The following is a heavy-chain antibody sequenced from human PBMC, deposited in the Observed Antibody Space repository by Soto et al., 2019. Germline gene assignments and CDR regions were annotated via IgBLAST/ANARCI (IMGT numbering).Heavy chain of an antibody. J-gene: IGHJ6*02. D-gene: IGHD6-13*01. CDR3: ARLTNRIAAAEVYYYGMDV. CDR1: GYSFTSYW. Sequence: GESLKISCXGSGYSFTSYWISWVRQMPGKGLEWMGRIDPSDSYTNYSPSFQGHVTISADKSISTAYLQWSSLKASDTAMYYCARLTNRIAAAEVYYYGMDVWGQGTTVTVSS. CDR2: IDPSDSYT. V-gene: IGHV5-10-1*01.